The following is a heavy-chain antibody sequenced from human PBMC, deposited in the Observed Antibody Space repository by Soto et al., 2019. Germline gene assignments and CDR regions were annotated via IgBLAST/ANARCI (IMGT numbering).Heavy chain of an antibody. V-gene: IGHV4-59*08. J-gene: IGHJ3*02. CDR1: GVSISSYY. CDR3: ARHMVATRAFDI. D-gene: IGHD5-12*01. CDR2: IYYSGNT. Sequence: PSETLSLTCPVSGVSISSYYWSWIRQTPGKGLEWIANIYYSGNTNYNPSLRSRATMSVDTSKNQFSLKLTSVTAADTAVYYCARHMVATRAFDIWGQGTMVTVSS.